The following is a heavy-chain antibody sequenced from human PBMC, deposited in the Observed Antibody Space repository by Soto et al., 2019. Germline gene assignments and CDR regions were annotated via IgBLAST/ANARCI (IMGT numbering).Heavy chain of an antibody. D-gene: IGHD2-21*02. J-gene: IGHJ4*02. V-gene: IGHV1-3*05. CDR2: INAANGNT. Sequence: QVQLVQSGAEEKKPGASVKVSCKASGYTFTSYAMHWVRQAPGQRLEWMGWINAANGNTKYSQKFQGXVXXXRXXSASTAYMELSSLRSEDTAVYYCARSIVVVTALDYWGQGTLVTVSS. CDR3: ARSIVVVTALDY. CDR1: GYTFTSYA.